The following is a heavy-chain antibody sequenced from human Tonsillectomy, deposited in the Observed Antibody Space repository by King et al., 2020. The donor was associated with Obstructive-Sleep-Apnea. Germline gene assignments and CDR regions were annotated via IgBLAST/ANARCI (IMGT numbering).Heavy chain of an antibody. CDR1: GFSLNNARMG. CDR3: ERMRLEVVTISFDY. D-gene: IGHD5-12*01. Sequence: TLKESGPVLVKPTETLTLTCTVSGFSLNNARMGVSWIRQPPGKALEWLAHIYSNSEKSYSTSLKSRLTISKATSKSPVVLTMTNMDPVDTATYYCERMRLEVVTISFDYWGQGTLVTVSS. CDR2: IYSNSEK. J-gene: IGHJ4*02. V-gene: IGHV2-26*01.